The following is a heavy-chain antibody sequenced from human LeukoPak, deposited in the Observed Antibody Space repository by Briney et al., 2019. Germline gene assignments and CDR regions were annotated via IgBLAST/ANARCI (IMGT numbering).Heavy chain of an antibody. J-gene: IGHJ4*02. D-gene: IGHD3-22*01. CDR2: IYYSGST. V-gene: IGHV4-39*01. Sequence: SETLSLTCTVSGGSISSGSYYWGWIRQPPGKGLEWIGSIYYSGSTYYNSSLKSRVTISGDTSKNQFSLKLSSVTAADTAVYYCARHGRGYYDSSGYYYDSFDYWGQGNLVTVSS. CDR3: ARHGRGYYDSSGYYYDSFDY. CDR1: GGSISSGSYY.